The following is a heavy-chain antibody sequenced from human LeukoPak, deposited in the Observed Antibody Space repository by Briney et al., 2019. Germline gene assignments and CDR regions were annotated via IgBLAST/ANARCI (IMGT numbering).Heavy chain of an antibody. CDR1: GGSIGSYY. J-gene: IGHJ4*02. V-gene: IGHV4-4*07. Sequence: SDTLSLXCTVSGGSIGSYYWSWGRQPAGKGLEWIGRSYTTGRTIYNPSLKSRVTMSLDTSKNQLSLNLSSVTAADTAVYYCARSGGSGFQLDSWGQGTLVTVSS. CDR2: SYTTGRT. D-gene: IGHD1-26*01. CDR3: ARSGGSGFQLDS.